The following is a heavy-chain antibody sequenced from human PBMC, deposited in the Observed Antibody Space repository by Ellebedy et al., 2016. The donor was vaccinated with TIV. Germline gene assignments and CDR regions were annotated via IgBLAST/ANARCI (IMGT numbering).Heavy chain of an antibody. V-gene: IGHV4-4*02. J-gene: IGHJ6*02. CDR1: GGSISSSNW. CDR3: ARGHFPQYQLLWFGEFDYGMDV. CDR2: IYHSGST. Sequence: GSLRLSXAVSGGSISSSNWWRWVRQPPGKGLEWIGEIYHSGSTNYNPSLKSRVTISVDKSKNQFSLKLSSVTAADTAVYYCARGHFPQYQLLWFGEFDYGMDVWGQGTTVTVSS. D-gene: IGHD3-10*01.